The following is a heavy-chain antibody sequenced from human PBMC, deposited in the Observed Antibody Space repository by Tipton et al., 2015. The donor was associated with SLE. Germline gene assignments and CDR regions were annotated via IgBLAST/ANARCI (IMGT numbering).Heavy chain of an antibody. CDR3: VRALWLDKAFAVVPPGIRLRAFDI. V-gene: IGHV4-39*07. D-gene: IGHD2-2*02. Sequence: TLSLTCTVSGGSIRSSRHFWGWIRHPPGKGLEWIGEINHSGSTYYNPSLKSRVTISVDTSKKQFSLKLSSATAADTAVYYCVRALWLDKAFAVVPPGIRLRAFDIWGQGTMVNVSS. J-gene: IGHJ3*02. CDR1: GGSIRSSRHF. CDR2: INHSGST.